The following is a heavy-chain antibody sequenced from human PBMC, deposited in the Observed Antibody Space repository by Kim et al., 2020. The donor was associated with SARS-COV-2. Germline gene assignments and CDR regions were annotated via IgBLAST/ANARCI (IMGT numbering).Heavy chain of an antibody. CDR3: ARARYYYDSSGYYFDY. D-gene: IGHD3-22*01. CDR2: IKQDGSEK. CDR1: GFTFSSYW. V-gene: IGHV3-7*03. J-gene: IGHJ4*02. Sequence: GGSLRLSCAASGFTFSSYWMSWVRQAPGKGLEWVANIKQDGSEKYYVDSVKGRFTISRDNAKNSLYLQMNSLRAEDTAVYYCARARYYYDSSGYYFDYWGQGTLVTVSS.